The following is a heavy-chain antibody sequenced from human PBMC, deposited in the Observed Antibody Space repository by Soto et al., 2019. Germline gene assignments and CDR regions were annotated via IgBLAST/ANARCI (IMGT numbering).Heavy chain of an antibody. V-gene: IGHV3-74*01. D-gene: IGHD6-13*01. CDR2: INSDGSIT. J-gene: IGHJ4*02. Sequence: PWGSLRLSCAASGFTFISNWMHWVRQVPGKGLVWVSRINSDGSITSYADSVKGQFTISRDNAKNTLYLQMNSLRAEDTAVYYCARGSSSWYVSFDYWGQGILVTVSS. CDR1: GFTFISNW. CDR3: ARGSSSWYVSFDY.